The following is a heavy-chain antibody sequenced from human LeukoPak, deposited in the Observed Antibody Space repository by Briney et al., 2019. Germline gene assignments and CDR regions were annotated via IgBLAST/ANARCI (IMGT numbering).Heavy chain of an antibody. J-gene: IGHJ5*02. CDR1: GGSISSYY. CDR3: ARDRSSYGSGSWFDP. CDR2: IYTSGST. Sequence: SETLSLTCTVSGGSISSYYWSWIRQPAGKGLEWIGRIYTSGSTNYNPSLKSRVTMSVDTSKNQFSLKLSSVTAADTAVYYCARDRSSYGSGSWFDPWGQGTLVTVSS. D-gene: IGHD3-10*01. V-gene: IGHV4-4*07.